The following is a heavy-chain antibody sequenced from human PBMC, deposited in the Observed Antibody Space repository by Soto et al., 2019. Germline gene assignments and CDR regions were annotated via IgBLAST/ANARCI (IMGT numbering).Heavy chain of an antibody. V-gene: IGHV3-30*18. D-gene: IGHD5-18*01. CDR2: ISYDGSNK. CDR1: GFTFSSYG. J-gene: IGHJ6*02. CDR3: AKDLGDTDYYYYGMDV. Sequence: GGFLRLSCAASGFTFSSYGMHWVRQAPGKGLEWVAVISYDGSNKYYADSVKGRFTISRDNSKNTLYLQMNGLRAEDTAVYYCAKDLGDTDYYYYGMDVWGQGTTVTVSS.